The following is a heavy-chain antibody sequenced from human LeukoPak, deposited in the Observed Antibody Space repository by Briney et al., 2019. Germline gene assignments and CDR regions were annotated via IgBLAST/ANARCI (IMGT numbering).Heavy chain of an antibody. CDR2: IIPIFGTA. D-gene: IGHD5-18*01. CDR3: AREPKYSYGVTDKYFYYMDF. Sequence: ASVRDSSAAPGGTFSSYAITWVRQAPGQGLEWMGGIIPIFGTANYAQKFQGRVTITADESTSTAYMELGSLRSEDTAVYYCAREPKYSYGVTDKYFYYMDFWGKGTLVTVSS. CDR1: GGTFSSYA. J-gene: IGHJ6*03. V-gene: IGHV1-69*13.